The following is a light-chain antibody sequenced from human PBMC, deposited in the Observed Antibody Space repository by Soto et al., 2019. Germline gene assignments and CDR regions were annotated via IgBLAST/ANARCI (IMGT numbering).Light chain of an antibody. CDR2: EVT. CDR1: SGDIGGYDY. CDR3: SSYAGSNNPYV. V-gene: IGLV2-8*01. Sequence: QSVLNQPPSSSGSPGQSVTISCTGTSGDIGGYDYVSWYQQHPGKAPKLMIYEVTKRPLGVPDRFSGSKSGNTASLTVSGLQAEDEADYYCSSYAGSNNPYVFGTGTKV. J-gene: IGLJ1*01.